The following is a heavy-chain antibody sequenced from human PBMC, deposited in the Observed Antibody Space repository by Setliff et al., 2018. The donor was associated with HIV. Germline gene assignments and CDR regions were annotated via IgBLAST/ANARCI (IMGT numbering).Heavy chain of an antibody. V-gene: IGHV1-69*13. Sequence: SVKVSCKASGGTFSSYAINWVRQAPGQGLEWTGGIIPIFGTANYARKFQGRVTITADESTSTAYMELSSLRSEDTAVYYCASAHTVAGLGYYYYYMDVWGKGTTVTVSS. CDR1: GGTFSSYA. J-gene: IGHJ6*03. D-gene: IGHD6-19*01. CDR2: IIPIFGTA. CDR3: ASAHTVAGLGYYYYYMDV.